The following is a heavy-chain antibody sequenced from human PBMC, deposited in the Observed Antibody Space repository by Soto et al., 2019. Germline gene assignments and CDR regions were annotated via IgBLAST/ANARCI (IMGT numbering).Heavy chain of an antibody. CDR1: GYSFTDHY. J-gene: IGHJ4*02. D-gene: IGHD3-3*01. CDR2: ISPDGGST. CDR3: ARAPRGGVIIVITWAQIDY. V-gene: IGHV1-46*01. Sequence: SVKVSFKASGYSFTDHYIHWVRQAPGQGLEWMGIISPDGGSTRYSQKFQARITMTRDTSTSTVYMELSSLRSEDTAVYYCARAPRGGVIIVITWAQIDYWGQGTLVTVSS.